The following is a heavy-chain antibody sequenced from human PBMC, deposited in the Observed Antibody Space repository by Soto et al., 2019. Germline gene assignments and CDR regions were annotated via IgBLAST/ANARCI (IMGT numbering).Heavy chain of an antibody. CDR1: GFTFSSYA. J-gene: IGHJ4*02. V-gene: IGHV3-30-3*01. D-gene: IGHD4-4*01. CDR2: ISYEGSNK. Sequence: GSLRLSCAASGFTFSSYAMHWVRQAPGTGLEWVAVISYEGSNKYYADSVKGRFTISRDNSKNTLYLQMNSPRTEDTAVYYCARVLGGMATVPFDYWGQGALVTVSS. CDR3: ARVLGGMATVPFDY.